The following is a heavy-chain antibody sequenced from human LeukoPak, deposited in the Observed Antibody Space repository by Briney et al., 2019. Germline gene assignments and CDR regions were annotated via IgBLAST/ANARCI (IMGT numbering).Heavy chain of an antibody. CDR1: GGSFSGYY. CDR3: ARGVYYDSSGYYFRPFDY. J-gene: IGHJ4*02. D-gene: IGHD3-22*01. Sequence: SETLSLTSALYGGSFSGYYWSWIRQPPGEGLEWIGEINNSGSTNYNPSMKSRVTISVATSKNQFSLKLSSVSAADTAVYYCARGVYYDSSGYYFRPFDYWGEGTLVTVSS. CDR2: INNSGST. V-gene: IGHV4-34*01.